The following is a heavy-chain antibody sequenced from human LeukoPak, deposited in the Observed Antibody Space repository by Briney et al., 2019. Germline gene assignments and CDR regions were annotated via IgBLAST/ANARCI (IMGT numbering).Heavy chain of an antibody. CDR3: AKDNGGGSRNFDY. D-gene: IGHD2-15*01. CDR1: GFTFSSYA. V-gene: IGHV3-23*01. J-gene: IGHJ4*02. Sequence: GGSLRLSCAASGFTFSSYAMSWVRQAPGKGLEWVSAISGSGGSTYYADSVKGRLTISRDNSKNTLYLQMNSLRTEDTAVYYCAKDNGGGSRNFDYWGQGTLVTVSS. CDR2: ISGSGGST.